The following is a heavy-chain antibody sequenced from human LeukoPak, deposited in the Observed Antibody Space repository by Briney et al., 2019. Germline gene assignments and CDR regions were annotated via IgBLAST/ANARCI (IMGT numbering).Heavy chain of an antibody. D-gene: IGHD3-16*01. CDR3: ASASGYYYYYYIDV. CDR1: GGSISSSSYY. CDR2: INTSGST. V-gene: IGHV4-61*02. Sequence: SETLSLTCTVSGGSISSSSYYWSWIRQPAGKGLEWIGRINTSGSTDYNPSLKSRVTISGDTSKNQFSLKLSSVTAADTAVYYCASASGYYYYYYIDVWGKGATVTISS. J-gene: IGHJ6*03.